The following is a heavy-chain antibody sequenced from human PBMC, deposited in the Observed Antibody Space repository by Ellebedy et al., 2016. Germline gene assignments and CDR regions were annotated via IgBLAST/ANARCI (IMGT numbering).Heavy chain of an antibody. Sequence: GGSLRLSXAASGFTFSSYGMHWVRQAPGKGLEWVAVISYDGSNKYYADSVKGRFTISRDNSKNTLYLQMNSLRAEDTAVYYCAKQVEMAWVDGDAFDIWGQGTMVTVSS. CDR1: GFTFSSYG. D-gene: IGHD5-24*01. J-gene: IGHJ3*02. V-gene: IGHV3-30*18. CDR3: AKQVEMAWVDGDAFDI. CDR2: ISYDGSNK.